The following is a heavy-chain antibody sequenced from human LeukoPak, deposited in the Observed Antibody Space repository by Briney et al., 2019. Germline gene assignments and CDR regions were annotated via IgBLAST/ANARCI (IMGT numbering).Heavy chain of an antibody. V-gene: IGHV1-46*01. CDR2: INPSGGST. J-gene: IGHJ3*02. CDR1: GYTFTSYY. Sequence: GASVKVSCKASGYTFTSYYMHWVRQAPGQGLEWMGIINPSGGSTSYAQKFQGRVTMTRDMSTSTVYMELSSLRSEDTAVYYCARVGTSEAFDIWGQGTMVTVSS. CDR3: ARVGTSEAFDI. D-gene: IGHD1-14*01.